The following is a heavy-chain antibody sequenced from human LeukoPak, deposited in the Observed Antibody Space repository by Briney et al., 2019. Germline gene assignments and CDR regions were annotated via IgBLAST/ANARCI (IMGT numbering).Heavy chain of an antibody. CDR1: GFTLNSYW. Sequence: GGSLRLSCAASGFTLNSYWMSWVRQAPGKGLEWVANIKQDGSERYYVDSVKGRFTISRDNAKNSLYLQMNSLRAEDTAVYYCVRRYCGGDCHSPYFDYWGQGTLVTVSS. CDR3: VRRYCGGDCHSPYFDY. CDR2: IKQDGSER. V-gene: IGHV3-7*01. J-gene: IGHJ4*02. D-gene: IGHD2-21*02.